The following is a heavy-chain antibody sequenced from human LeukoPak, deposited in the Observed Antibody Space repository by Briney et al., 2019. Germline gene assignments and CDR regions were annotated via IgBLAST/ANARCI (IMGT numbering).Heavy chain of an antibody. CDR3: AGDGTGVLPGDAFDI. V-gene: IGHV3-7*01. CDR1: GFTFSYYW. Sequence: GGSLRLSCAASGFTFSYYWMSWVRQAPGQGPEWVANLNEYGSDEYYVESVKGRFTISRDNAKNSLYLQMHTLRAEDTAVYYCAGDGTGVLPGDAFDIWSQGTMVTVSS. D-gene: IGHD1-1*01. CDR2: LNEYGSDE. J-gene: IGHJ3*02.